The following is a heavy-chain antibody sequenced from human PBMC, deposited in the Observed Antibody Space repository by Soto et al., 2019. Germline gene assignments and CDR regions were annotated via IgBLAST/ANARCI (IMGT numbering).Heavy chain of an antibody. V-gene: IGHV4-34*01. CDR3: ARAPMDDYYYYGMDV. Sequence: PSETLSLTCAVYGGSFSGYYWSWIRQPPGKGLEWIGEINHSGSTNYNPSLKSRVTISVDTSKNQFSLKLSSVTAADTAVYYCARAPMDDYYYYGMDVWGQGTTVTVSS. CDR1: GGSFSGYY. J-gene: IGHJ6*02. CDR2: INHSGST. D-gene: IGHD3-10*01.